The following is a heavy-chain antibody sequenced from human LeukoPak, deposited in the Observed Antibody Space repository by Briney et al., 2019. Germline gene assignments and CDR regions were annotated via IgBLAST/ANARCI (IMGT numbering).Heavy chain of an antibody. CDR2: IGTTGDT. Sequence: GGSLRLSCAASGFTFSSYDMHWVRQATGKGLEWVSGIGTTGDTYYPGSVKGRFTISRENAKSSLYLQMNSLRAGDTAVYYCARDYRYSSGWYVSDYWGQGTLVTVSS. CDR1: GFTFSSYD. CDR3: ARDYRYSSGWYVSDY. D-gene: IGHD6-19*01. V-gene: IGHV3-13*01. J-gene: IGHJ4*02.